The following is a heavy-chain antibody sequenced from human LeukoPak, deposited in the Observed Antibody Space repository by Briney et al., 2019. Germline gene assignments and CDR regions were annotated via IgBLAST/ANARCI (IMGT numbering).Heavy chain of an antibody. J-gene: IGHJ3*01. Sequence: GGSLRLSCVGPEFTFDTYVMNWVRQAPGKGLEWVSSMSGSGGSTYYADSVKGRFTISRDNSKNTLYLQMNSLRVEDTAVSYCAKTSPDAYNYDSSGYYAAFDLWGQGTVVTVSS. D-gene: IGHD3-22*01. CDR1: EFTFDTYV. CDR2: MSGSGGST. CDR3: AKTSPDAYNYDSSGYYAAFDL. V-gene: IGHV3-23*01.